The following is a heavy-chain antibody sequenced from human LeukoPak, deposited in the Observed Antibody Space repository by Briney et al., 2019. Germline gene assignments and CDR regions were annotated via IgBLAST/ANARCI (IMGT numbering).Heavy chain of an antibody. Sequence: GGSLRLSCAASGFTFSSYGMSWVRQAPGKGLEWVSAISGSGGSTYYADSVKGRFTISRDNSKNTLYLQMNSLRAEDTAVYYCAKFGSSGLSNFDYWGQGTLVTVSS. J-gene: IGHJ4*02. CDR2: ISGSGGST. CDR1: GFTFSSYG. D-gene: IGHD3-22*01. V-gene: IGHV3-23*01. CDR3: AKFGSSGLSNFDY.